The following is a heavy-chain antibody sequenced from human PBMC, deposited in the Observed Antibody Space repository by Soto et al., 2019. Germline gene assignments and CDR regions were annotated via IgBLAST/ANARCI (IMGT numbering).Heavy chain of an antibody. D-gene: IGHD1-7*01. CDR2: IYPGDSDT. J-gene: IGHJ6*02. Sequence: GESLKISCKGSGYSFTSYWIGWVRQMPGQGLEWMGIIYPGDSDTRYSPSFQGQVPISADKSISTAYLQWSSLKASDTAMYYCARHLSPYNWNCPSYYYYGMDVWGQGTTVTVSS. CDR1: GYSFTSYW. CDR3: ARHLSPYNWNCPSYYYYGMDV. V-gene: IGHV5-51*01.